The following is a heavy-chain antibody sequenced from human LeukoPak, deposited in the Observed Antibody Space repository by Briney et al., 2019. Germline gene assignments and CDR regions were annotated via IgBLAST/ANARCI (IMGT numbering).Heavy chain of an antibody. Sequence: SETLSLTCSVSGDSISSVYWSWIRQPARKGLGWIGRITPSGSTNYHTSLKSRVTISLATSKNQLSLKLSSVTAADTAVYYCARDRGELYDYWGQGTLVTVSS. V-gene: IGHV4-4*07. D-gene: IGHD3-10*01. CDR3: ARDRGELYDY. CDR2: ITPSGST. CDR1: GDSISSVY. J-gene: IGHJ4*02.